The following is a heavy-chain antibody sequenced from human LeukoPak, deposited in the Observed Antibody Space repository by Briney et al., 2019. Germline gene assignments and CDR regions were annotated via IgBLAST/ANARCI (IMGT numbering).Heavy chain of an antibody. CDR2: INPSGGST. Sequence: GASVKVSCKASGYTFTSYYMHWVRQAPGQGLEWMGIINPSGGSTSYAQKFQGRVTMTRDTSTSTVYMELSSLTSEDTAVYYCAIGSYGDYDPVGVAWFDPWGQGTLVTVSS. D-gene: IGHD4-17*01. J-gene: IGHJ5*02. CDR1: GYTFTSYY. V-gene: IGHV1-46*01. CDR3: AIGSYGDYDPVGVAWFDP.